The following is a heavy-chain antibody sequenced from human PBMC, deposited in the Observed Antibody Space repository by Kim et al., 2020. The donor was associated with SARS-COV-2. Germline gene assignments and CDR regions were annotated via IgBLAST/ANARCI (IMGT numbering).Heavy chain of an antibody. J-gene: IGHJ4*02. CDR2: INPNSGGT. D-gene: IGHD2-15*01. CDR3: ARDRRTPYCSGGSCYSSFDY. Sequence: ASVKVSCKASGYTFTGYYMHWVRQAPGQGLEWMGRINPNSGGTNYAQKFQGRVTMTRDTSISTAYMELSRLRSDDTAVYYCARDRRTPYCSGGSCYSSFDYWGQGTLVTVSS. V-gene: IGHV1-2*06. CDR1: GYTFTGYY.